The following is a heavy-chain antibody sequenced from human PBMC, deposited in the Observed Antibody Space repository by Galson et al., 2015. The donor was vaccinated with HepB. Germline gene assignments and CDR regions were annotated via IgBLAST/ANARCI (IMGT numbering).Heavy chain of an antibody. CDR2: FDLEEGKI. D-gene: IGHD3-22*01. V-gene: IGHV1-24*01. CDR1: GYTLNEFS. J-gene: IGHJ4*02. CDR3: ATDPRQDYYDSRDYYSHFDY. Sequence: SVKVSCKVSGYTLNEFSIHWMRQAPGKGLEWMGGFDLEEGKIIYAQKFRGRVTMTENISTNTAHMDLSSLRSEDTAVYYCATDPRQDYYDSRDYYSHFDYWGQGTLVTVSS.